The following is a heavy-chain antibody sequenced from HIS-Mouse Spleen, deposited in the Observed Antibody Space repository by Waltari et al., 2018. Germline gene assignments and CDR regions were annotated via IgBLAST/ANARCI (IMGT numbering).Heavy chain of an antibody. CDR3: ARSPANYDSSGIDY. J-gene: IGHJ4*02. CDR1: GFTVSSNY. Sequence: EVQLVESGGGLVQPGGSLRLSCAASGFTVSSNYMSWVRQAPGRGLEWVSVIFSGGSTYYADSVKGRFTISRDNSKNTLYLQMNSLRAEDTAVYYCARSPANYDSSGIDYWGQGTLVTVSS. D-gene: IGHD3-22*01. CDR2: IFSGGST. V-gene: IGHV3-66*01.